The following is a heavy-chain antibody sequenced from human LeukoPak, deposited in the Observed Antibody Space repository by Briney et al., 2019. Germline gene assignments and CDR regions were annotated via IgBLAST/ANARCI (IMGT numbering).Heavy chain of an antibody. CDR2: INQDGSEE. Sequence: PGGSLRLSCAASGVIFSSYWMSWVRQAPGKGLEWVANINQDGSEEYYVDSVKGRFTISRDNAKNSLYLQMNTLRVEDTAVFYCARGRFSYDSTGYSSFYYWGQGTLVTVSS. CDR1: GVIFSSYW. V-gene: IGHV3-7*01. J-gene: IGHJ4*02. D-gene: IGHD3-22*01. CDR3: ARGRFSYDSTGYSSFYY.